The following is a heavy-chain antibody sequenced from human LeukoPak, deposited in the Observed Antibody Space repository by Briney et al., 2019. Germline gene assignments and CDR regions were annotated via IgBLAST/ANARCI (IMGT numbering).Heavy chain of an antibody. V-gene: IGHV3-48*04. CDR1: GFTFSSYW. Sequence: GGSLRLSCAASGFTFSSYWMSWVRQAPGKGLEWVSYISSSSSTIYYADSVKGRFTISRDNAKNSLYLQMNSLRAEDTAVYYCARGRWFDPWGQGTLVTVSS. CDR2: ISSSSSTI. J-gene: IGHJ5*02. D-gene: IGHD3-10*01. CDR3: ARGRWFDP.